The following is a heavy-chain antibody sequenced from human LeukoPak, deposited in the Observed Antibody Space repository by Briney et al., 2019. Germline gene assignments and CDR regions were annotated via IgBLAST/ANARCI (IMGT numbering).Heavy chain of an antibody. CDR1: GYTFTSYD. CDR2: MNPSSGNT. J-gene: IGHJ4*02. Sequence: PRASVKVSCKASGYTFTSYDINWVRQATGQGLEWMGWMNPSSGNTGYAQKFQGRVTMTRNNSISTAYMELSSLRSEDTAVYYCAAGITGEYFDYWGQGTLVTVSS. CDR3: AAGITGEYFDY. D-gene: IGHD1-14*01. V-gene: IGHV1-8*01.